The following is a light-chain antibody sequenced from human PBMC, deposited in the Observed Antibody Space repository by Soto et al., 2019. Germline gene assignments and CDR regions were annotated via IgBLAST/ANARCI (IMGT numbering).Light chain of an antibody. CDR2: YVS. J-gene: IGLJ1*01. CDR1: SSDVGGFDH. V-gene: IGLV2-14*03. CDR3: NSFTTTNTYV. Sequence: QSVLTQPASVSVSPGQSITISCTGASSDVGGFDHVSWYQQHPSKVPRLLIYYVSSRPSGVSDRFSGSKSGNTASLTISGLQAEDEADYYCNSFTTTNTYVFGTGTKVTVL.